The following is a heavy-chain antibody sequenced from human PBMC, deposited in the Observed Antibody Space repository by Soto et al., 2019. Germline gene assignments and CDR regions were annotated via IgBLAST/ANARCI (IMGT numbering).Heavy chain of an antibody. J-gene: IGHJ4*02. CDR3: ARVERYYYDSSGPDY. CDR1: GFTLSSYS. CDR2: ISSSSSYI. D-gene: IGHD3-22*01. V-gene: IGHV3-21*01. Sequence: GGSLRLSCAASGFTLSSYSMNWVRQAPGKGLEWVSSISSSSSYIYYADSVKGRFTISRDNAKNSLYLQMNSLRAEDTAVYYCARVERYYYDSSGPDYWGQGTLVTVSS.